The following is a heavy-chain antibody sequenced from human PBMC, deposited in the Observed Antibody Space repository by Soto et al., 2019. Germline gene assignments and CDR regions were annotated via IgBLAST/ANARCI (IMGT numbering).Heavy chain of an antibody. Sequence: SVKVSCKTSGGTFRTSAISWVRQAPGRGLEWMGGIMPVFPTADYAQKFQGRVTITADESTSTAYMELSSLRSEDTAVYYCARDKDRQQLGGNYYYIMDVWGQGTTVTVSS. CDR3: ARDKDRQQLGGNYYYIMDV. CDR1: GGTFRTSA. V-gene: IGHV1-69*13. CDR2: IMPVFPTA. J-gene: IGHJ6*01. D-gene: IGHD3-3*02.